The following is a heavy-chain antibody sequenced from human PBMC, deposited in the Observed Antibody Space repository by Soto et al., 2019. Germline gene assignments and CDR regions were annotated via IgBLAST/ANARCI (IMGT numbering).Heavy chain of an antibody. CDR1: GGTFSSYA. CDR2: IIPIFCTA. J-gene: IGHJ6*02. Sequence: QVQLVQSGAEVKKPGSSVKVSCKASGGTFSSYAISWVRQAPGQGLEWMGGIIPIFCTANYAQKFQGRVTITADKSTSTAYMELSSLRSEDTAVYYCAAGYGDYGPYYYGMDVWGQGTTVTVSS. CDR3: AAGYGDYGPYYYGMDV. D-gene: IGHD4-17*01. V-gene: IGHV1-69*06.